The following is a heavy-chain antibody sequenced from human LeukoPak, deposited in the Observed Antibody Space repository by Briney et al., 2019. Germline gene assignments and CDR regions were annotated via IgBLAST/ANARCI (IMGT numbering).Heavy chain of an antibody. CDR2: IIPIFGTA. J-gene: IGHJ4*02. V-gene: IGHV1-69*05. D-gene: IGHD3-22*01. CDR1: GGTFSSYA. CDR3: AREGGGYSYGRDYYDSSGYTFDY. Sequence: GASVKVPCKASGGTFSSYAISWVRQAPGQGLEWMGGIIPIFGTANYAQKFQGRVTITTDESTSTAYMELGSLRSEDTAVYYCAREGGGYSYGRDYYDSSGYTFDYWGQGTLVTVSS.